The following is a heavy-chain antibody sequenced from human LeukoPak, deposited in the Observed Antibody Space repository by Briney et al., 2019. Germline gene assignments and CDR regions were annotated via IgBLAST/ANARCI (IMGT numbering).Heavy chain of an antibody. CDR1: GGSFSGYY. D-gene: IGHD6-6*01. J-gene: IGHJ6*03. CDR2: INHSGST. V-gene: IGHV4-34*01. Sequence: SETLSLTCAVYGGSFSGYYWSWIRQPPGKGLEWIGEINHSGSTNYNPSLKSRVTISVDTSKNQFSLTLSSVTAADTAVYYCARSGDSSSSRRYYYYYYMDVWGKGTTVTVSS. CDR3: ARSGDSSSSRRYYYYYYMDV.